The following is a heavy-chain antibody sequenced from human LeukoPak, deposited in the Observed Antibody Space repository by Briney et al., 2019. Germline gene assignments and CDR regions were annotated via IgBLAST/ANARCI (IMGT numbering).Heavy chain of an antibody. D-gene: IGHD6-19*01. J-gene: IGHJ3*02. V-gene: IGHV3-23*01. CDR3: AKGSSGWFQDAFDI. Sequence: GGSLRLSCAASAFTFSRYGMHWARQAPGKGLEWVSGISVSGGRTFYADSVKGRFTISRDNSMNTLDLQINSLRVEDTAVYYCAKGSSGWFQDAFDIWGQGTMVTVSS. CDR1: AFTFSRYG. CDR2: ISVSGGRT.